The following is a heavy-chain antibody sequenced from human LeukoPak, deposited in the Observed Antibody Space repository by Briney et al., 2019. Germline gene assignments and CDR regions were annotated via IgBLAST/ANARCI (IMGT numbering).Heavy chain of an antibody. CDR2: INHSGST. CDR1: GGSFSGYY. J-gene: IGHJ4*02. D-gene: IGHD3-10*01. V-gene: IGHV4-34*01. Sequence: SETLSLTCAVYGGSFSGYYWSWIRQPPGKGLEWIGEINHSGSTNYNPSLKSRVTISVDTSKNQFSLKLSSVTAADTAVYYCASATRLAYYYGSGSLDYWGQGTLVTVSS. CDR3: ASATRLAYYYGSGSLDY.